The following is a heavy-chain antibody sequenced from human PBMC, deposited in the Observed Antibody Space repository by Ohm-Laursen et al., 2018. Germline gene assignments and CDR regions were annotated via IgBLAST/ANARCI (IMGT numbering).Heavy chain of an antibody. CDR1: GYSISSGYY. Sequence: SDTLSLTCVVSGYSISSGYYWGWIRQPPGKGLEWIGSIYHSGSTYYNPSLKSRVTISVDTSKNQFSLKLSSVTAADTAVYYCARVEQQLTYYFDYWGQGTPVTVSS. D-gene: IGHD6-13*01. V-gene: IGHV4-38-2*01. CDR3: ARVEQQLTYYFDY. CDR2: IYHSGST. J-gene: IGHJ4*02.